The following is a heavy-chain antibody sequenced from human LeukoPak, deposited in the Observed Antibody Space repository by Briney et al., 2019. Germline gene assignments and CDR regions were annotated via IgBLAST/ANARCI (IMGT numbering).Heavy chain of an antibody. CDR3: ARDLSHYDILTAYYYYYMDV. D-gene: IGHD3-9*01. Sequence: SETLSLTCTVSGGSISSYYWSWIRQPAGKGLEWIGRIYTSGSTNYNPSLKSRVTMSVDTSKNQFSLKLSSVTAADTAVYYCARDLSHYDILTAYYYYYMDVWGKGTTVTVSS. CDR2: IYTSGST. J-gene: IGHJ6*03. V-gene: IGHV4-4*07. CDR1: GGSISSYY.